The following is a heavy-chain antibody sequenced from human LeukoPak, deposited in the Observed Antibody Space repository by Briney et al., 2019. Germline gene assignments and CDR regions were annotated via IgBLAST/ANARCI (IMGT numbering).Heavy chain of an antibody. CDR2: VYPGDSDT. Sequence: PGESLKISCKGSGYSFTNYWIGWVRQMPGKGLEWMGIVYPGDSDTRYSPSFQGQVTISADKSINTAYLQWSSLKASDTAMYYCARRGSSSSGNFDYWGQGTLVTVSS. CDR3: ARRGSSSSGNFDY. CDR1: GYSFTNYW. D-gene: IGHD6-6*01. J-gene: IGHJ4*02. V-gene: IGHV5-51*01.